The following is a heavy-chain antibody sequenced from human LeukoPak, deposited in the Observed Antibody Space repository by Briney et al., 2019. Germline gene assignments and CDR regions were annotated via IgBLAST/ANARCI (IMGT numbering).Heavy chain of an antibody. J-gene: IGHJ5*02. CDR1: GYSFTSYW. V-gene: IGHV5-51*01. CDR2: IYPGDSDT. Sequence: GESLKISCKGSGYSFTSYWIGWVRQMPGKGLEWMGIIYPGDSDTRYSPSFQGQVTISADKSISTAYLQWSSLEASDTAMYYCARSLSSSWGVGNWFDPWGQGTLVTVSS. D-gene: IGHD6-13*01. CDR3: ARSLSSSWGVGNWFDP.